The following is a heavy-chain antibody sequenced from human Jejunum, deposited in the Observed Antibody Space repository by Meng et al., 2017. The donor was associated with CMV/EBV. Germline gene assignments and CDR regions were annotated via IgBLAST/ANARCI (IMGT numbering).Heavy chain of an antibody. D-gene: IGHD2-8*01. CDR3: ARGRLTGYFDY. CDR2: IYTGGST. Sequence: SFAASGFTVSSNYMSWVRQAPGKGLEWVSIIYTGGSTYYADSVKGRFTISRDNSKNTLYLQMNSLRAEDTAVYYCARGRLTGYFDYWGQGTLVTVSS. V-gene: IGHV3-66*02. CDR1: GFTVSSNY. J-gene: IGHJ4*02.